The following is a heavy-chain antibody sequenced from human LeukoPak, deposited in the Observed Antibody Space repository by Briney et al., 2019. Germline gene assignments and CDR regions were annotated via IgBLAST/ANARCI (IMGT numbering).Heavy chain of an antibody. D-gene: IGHD2-15*01. CDR3: ARDFHPVEADYYYYYMDV. CDR1: GDSVSSNSAA. J-gene: IGHJ6*03. CDR2: TYYRSKWYN. Sequence: SQTLSLTCAISGDSVSSNSAAWNWIRQSPSRGLEWLGRTYYRSKWYNDYAVSVKSRITINPDTSKNQFSLQLNSVTPEDTAVYYCARDFHPVEADYYYYYMDVWGKGTTVTVSS. V-gene: IGHV6-1*01.